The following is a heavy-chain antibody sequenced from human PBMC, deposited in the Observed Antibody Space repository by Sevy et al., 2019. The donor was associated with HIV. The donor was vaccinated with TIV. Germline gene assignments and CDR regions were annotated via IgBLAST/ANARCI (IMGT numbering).Heavy chain of an antibody. V-gene: IGHV3-7*03. CDR1: GFTSSGYW. CDR3: ARDFEKGRPVVGFDI. Sequence: GGSLRLSCAASGFTSSGYWMNWVRQAPGKGLEWVAKIKPDGSEKYCVDSVKGRFSISRDNAESSVYLHMKSLRGDDTAVYYCARDFEKGRPVVGFDIGGKGTMFTVSS. D-gene: IGHD3-9*01. CDR2: IKPDGSEK. J-gene: IGHJ3*02.